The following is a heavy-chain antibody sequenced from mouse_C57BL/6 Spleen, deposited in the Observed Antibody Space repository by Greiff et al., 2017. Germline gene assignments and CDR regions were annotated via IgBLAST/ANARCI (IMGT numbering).Heavy chain of an antibody. CDR3: AREGAIVTTVYFEC. V-gene: IGHV1-55*01. Sequence: QVQLQQPGAELVKPGASVKISCKASGYSFTGYCMNWVKQSHGQGLEWIGVIYPDSGSTNYNEKFKSKATLTVDTSSSTAYMQLSSLTSEDSAVYYCAREGAIVTTVYFECWGKGATLSVA. J-gene: IGHJ2*01. CDR2: IYPDSGST. CDR1: GYSFTGYC. D-gene: IGHD2-5*01.